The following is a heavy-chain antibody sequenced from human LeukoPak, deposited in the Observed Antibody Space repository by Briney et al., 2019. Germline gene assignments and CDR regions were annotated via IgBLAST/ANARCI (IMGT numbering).Heavy chain of an antibody. D-gene: IGHD3-22*01. J-gene: IGHJ4*02. Sequence: PSETLSLTCTVSGGSIGSSSYYWGWIRQPPGKGLEWIGSIYYSGSTYYNPSLKSRVTISVDTSKNQFSLKLSSVTAADTAVYYCAGMNYYDSSGYYFDYWGQGTLVTVSS. CDR1: GGSIGSSSYY. CDR3: AGMNYYDSSGYYFDY. CDR2: IYYSGST. V-gene: IGHV4-39*01.